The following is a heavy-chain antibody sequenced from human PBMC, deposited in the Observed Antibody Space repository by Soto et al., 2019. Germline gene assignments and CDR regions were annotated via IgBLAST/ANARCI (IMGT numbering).Heavy chain of an antibody. J-gene: IGHJ4*02. D-gene: IGHD3-22*01. CDR3: TRAVDYDSSGYSDY. Sequence: GGSLRLSCTASGFTFGDYAMSWVRQAPGKGLEWVGFIRSKAYGGTTEYAASVKGRFTISRDDSKSIAYLQMNSLKTEDTAVYYCTRAVDYDSSGYSDYWGQGTLVTGSS. V-gene: IGHV3-49*04. CDR1: GFTFGDYA. CDR2: IRSKAYGGTT.